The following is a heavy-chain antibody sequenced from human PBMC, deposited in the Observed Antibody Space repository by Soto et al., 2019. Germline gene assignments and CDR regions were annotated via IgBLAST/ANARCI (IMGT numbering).Heavy chain of an antibody. CDR1: GYTFKNYV. CDR3: ARNGYDILTGHSWNIPLDF. Sequence: QVKLVQSGAEEKKPGASVKVSCTASGYTFKNYVVHWVRQAPGQSLEWMGWINAGNGHTKFSQKFQGRVTITRDTSANPAYMELSGLRSEDTAVYFCARNGYDILTGHSWNIPLDFWGQGTLVTVSS. J-gene: IGHJ4*02. V-gene: IGHV1-3*05. D-gene: IGHD3-9*01. CDR2: INAGNGHT.